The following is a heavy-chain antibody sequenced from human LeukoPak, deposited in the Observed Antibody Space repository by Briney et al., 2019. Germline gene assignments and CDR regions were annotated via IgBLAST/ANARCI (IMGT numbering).Heavy chain of an antibody. CDR3: ARSPWEYYDNSGYSGY. Sequence: PSETLSLTCAVYGGSFSGYYWSWIRQPPGKGLEWIGEINHSGSTNYNPSLKSRVTISVDTSKNQFSLKLSSVTAADTAVYYCARSPWEYYDNSGYSGYWGQGTLVTVSS. V-gene: IGHV4-34*01. J-gene: IGHJ4*02. CDR2: INHSGST. D-gene: IGHD3-22*01. CDR1: GGSFSGYY.